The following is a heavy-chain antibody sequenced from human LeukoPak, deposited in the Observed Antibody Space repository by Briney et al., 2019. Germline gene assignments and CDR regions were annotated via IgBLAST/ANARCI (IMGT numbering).Heavy chain of an antibody. V-gene: IGHV3-33*01. CDR3: ARAWRLDLDY. D-gene: IGHD3-22*01. CDR1: GFTFSSCG. CDR2: IWYDGSNK. Sequence: GGSLRLSCAASGFTFSSCGMHWVRQAPGQGLEWVAAIWYDGSNKDYADSVKGRFTISRDNSKSTLYLRMNSLRSEDTAVYYCARAWRLDLDYWGQGTLVTVPS. J-gene: IGHJ4*02.